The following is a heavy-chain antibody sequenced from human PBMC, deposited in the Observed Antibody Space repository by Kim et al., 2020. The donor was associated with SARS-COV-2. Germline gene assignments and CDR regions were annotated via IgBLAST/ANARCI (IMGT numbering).Heavy chain of an antibody. CDR3: ARDPSWFGDRYGMDV. D-gene: IGHD3-10*01. J-gene: IGHJ6*02. CDR1: GYTFTSYA. CDR2: INAGNGNT. V-gene: IGHV1-3*01. Sequence: ASVKVSCKASGYTFTSYAMHWVRQAPGQRLEWMGWINAGNGNTKYSQKFQGRVTITRDTSASTAYMELSSLRSEDTAVYYCARDPSWFGDRYGMDVWGQGTTVTVSS.